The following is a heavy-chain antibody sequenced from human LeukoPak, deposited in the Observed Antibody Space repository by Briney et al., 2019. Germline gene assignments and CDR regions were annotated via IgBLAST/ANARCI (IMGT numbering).Heavy chain of an antibody. Sequence: GASVKVSCKASGYTFTGYHMHWVRQAPGQGLEWMGWINPNSGGTNYAQKFQGRVTMTRDTSISTACMELSRLRSDDTAVYYCARDAAGYDLGVDYWGQGTLVTVSS. CDR3: ARDAAGYDLGVDY. J-gene: IGHJ4*02. D-gene: IGHD5-12*01. CDR2: INPNSGGT. V-gene: IGHV1-2*02. CDR1: GYTFTGYH.